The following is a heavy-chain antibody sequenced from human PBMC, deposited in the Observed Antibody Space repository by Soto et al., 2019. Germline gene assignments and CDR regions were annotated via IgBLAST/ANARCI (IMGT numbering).Heavy chain of an antibody. J-gene: IGHJ6*02. Sequence: QVQLQESGPGLVKPSQTLSLTCTVSGGSISSGGYYWSWIRQHPGKGLEWIGYIYYSGSTYYNPTLKSRVNISVDTSKNPSSLKLSSVTAADTAVYSCARDQLTFGELDTYYYYGMDVWGQGTTVTVSS. D-gene: IGHD3-10*01. V-gene: IGHV4-31*03. CDR3: ARDQLTFGELDTYYYYGMDV. CDR2: IYYSGST. CDR1: GGSISSGGYY.